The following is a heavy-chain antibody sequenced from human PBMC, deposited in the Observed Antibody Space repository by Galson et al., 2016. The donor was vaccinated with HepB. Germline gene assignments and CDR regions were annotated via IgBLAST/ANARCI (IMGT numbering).Heavy chain of an antibody. J-gene: IGHJ4*02. V-gene: IGHV3-30*04. CDR1: GFTLSNYA. Sequence: SLRLSCAASGFTLSNYAMHWVRRAPGKGLEWVAIISYDGSNKYYADPVKGRFTISRDNSKNTLYLQMNSLRADDTAVFYCARDEGRSYSGMDFWGQGTLVTVSS. CDR2: ISYDGSNK. D-gene: IGHD1-26*01. CDR3: ARDEGRSYSGMDF.